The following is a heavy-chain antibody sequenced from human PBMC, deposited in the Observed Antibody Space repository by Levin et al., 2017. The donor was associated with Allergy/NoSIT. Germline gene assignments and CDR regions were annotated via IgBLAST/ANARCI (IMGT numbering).Heavy chain of an antibody. V-gene: IGHV3-23*01. Sequence: GESLKISCAASGFTFNTYAMSWVRQAPGKGLEWVSGISGSGGGGATYYADSVKGRFTISRDNSKNTLYLQMNSLRADDTAVYYCAKHSGNYVYDYFDYWGQGTLVTVSS. CDR1: GFTFNTYA. J-gene: IGHJ4*02. CDR3: AKHSGNYVYDYFDY. CDR2: ISGSGGGGAT. D-gene: IGHD1-26*01.